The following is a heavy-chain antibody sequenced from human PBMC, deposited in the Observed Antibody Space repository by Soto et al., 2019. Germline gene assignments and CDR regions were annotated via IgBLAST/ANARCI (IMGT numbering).Heavy chain of an antibody. J-gene: IGHJ6*02. CDR3: ARGGCSSTSCPESYYYYGMDV. CDR1: GGTFSSYA. Sequence: SVKVSCKASGGTFSSYAISWVRQAPGQGLEWMGGIIPIFGTANYAQKFQGRVTITADESTSTAYMELSSLRSEDTAVYYCARGGCSSTSCPESYYYYGMDVWGQGTTVTVSS. D-gene: IGHD2-2*01. V-gene: IGHV1-69*13. CDR2: IIPIFGTA.